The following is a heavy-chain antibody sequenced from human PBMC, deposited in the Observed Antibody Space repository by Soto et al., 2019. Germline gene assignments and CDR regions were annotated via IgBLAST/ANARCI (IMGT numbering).Heavy chain of an antibody. CDR1: GFTFSSYA. J-gene: IGHJ6*02. CDR2: ISGSGGST. V-gene: IGHV3-23*01. Sequence: LRLSCAASGFTFSSYAMSWVRQAPGKGLEWVSAISGSGGSTYYADSVKGRFTISRDNSKNTLYLQMNSLRAEDTAVYYCAKDDPAVSEYNYYYGMDVWGQGTTVTVSS. CDR3: AKDDPAVSEYNYYYGMDV.